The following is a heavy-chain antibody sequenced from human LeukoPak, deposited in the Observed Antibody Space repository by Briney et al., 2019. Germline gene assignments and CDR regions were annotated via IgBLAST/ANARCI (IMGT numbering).Heavy chain of an antibody. D-gene: IGHD2-21*02. V-gene: IGHV1-18*04. CDR1: GYTFTGYY. Sequence: GASVKVSCKASGYTFTGYYMHWVRQAPGQGLEWMGWISAYNGNTNYAQKLQGRVTMTTDTSTSTAYMELRSLRSDDTAVYYCARDRGHIVVVTAITFDIWGQGTMVTVSS. CDR3: ARDRGHIVVVTAITFDI. J-gene: IGHJ3*02. CDR2: ISAYNGNT.